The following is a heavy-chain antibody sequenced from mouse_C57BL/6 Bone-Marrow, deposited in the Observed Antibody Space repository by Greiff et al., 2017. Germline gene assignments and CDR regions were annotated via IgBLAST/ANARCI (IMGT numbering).Heavy chain of an antibody. V-gene: IGHV5-6*01. Sequence: EVQLMESGGDLVKPGGSLKLSCAASGFTFSSSGMSWVRQTPDKRLEWVATISSGGSYTYYPDSVKGRFTISRDNAKNTLYLQLSSLTSEDTAVYYCARHDYSKGDMDYWGKGTSVTVSS. CDR3: ARHDYSKGDMDY. J-gene: IGHJ4*01. D-gene: IGHD2-5*01. CDR2: ISSGGSYT. CDR1: GFTFSSSG.